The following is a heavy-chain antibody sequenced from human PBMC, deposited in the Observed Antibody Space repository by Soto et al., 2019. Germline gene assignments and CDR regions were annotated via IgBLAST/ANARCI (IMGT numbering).Heavy chain of an antibody. CDR1: GYTFTSYA. Sequence: QVQLVQSGAEVKKPGASVKVSCKASGYTFTSYAMHWVRQAPGQRLEWMGWINAGNGNTKYSQKFQGRVTITRDTSASTAYMELSSLRSEDTAVSYCARPRYFDREEFDYWGQGTLVTVSS. CDR2: INAGNGNT. V-gene: IGHV1-3*01. J-gene: IGHJ4*02. CDR3: ARPRYFDREEFDY. D-gene: IGHD3-9*01.